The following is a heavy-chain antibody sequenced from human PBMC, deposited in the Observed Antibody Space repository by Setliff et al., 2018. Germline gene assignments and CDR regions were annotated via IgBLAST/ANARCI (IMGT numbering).Heavy chain of an antibody. CDR3: ARGGVRGVIVLPGY. Sequence: ASVKVSCKASGYTFTSYAMNWVRQAPGQGLEWMGWINTNTGNPTYAQGFTGRFVFSLDTSVSTAYLQISSLKAEDTAVYCCARGGVRGVIVLPGYWGQGTLVTVSS. J-gene: IGHJ4*02. D-gene: IGHD3-10*01. CDR1: GYTFTSYA. CDR2: INTNTGNP. V-gene: IGHV7-4-1*02.